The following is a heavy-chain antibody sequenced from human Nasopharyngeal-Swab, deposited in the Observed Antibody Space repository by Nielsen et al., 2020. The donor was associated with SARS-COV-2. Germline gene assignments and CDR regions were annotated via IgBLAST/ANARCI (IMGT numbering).Heavy chain of an antibody. D-gene: IGHD1-26*01. CDR2: ISYDGSNK. J-gene: IGHJ4*02. CDR3: VRAGYSGTYGLFDY. CDR1: GFPFRSYG. V-gene: IGHV3-30*03. Sequence: GESLKISCAASGFPFRSYGMHWVRQAPGKGLEWVAVISYDGSNKYYADSVKGRFTISRDNAKNTLYLQMNNLRVEDTGVYYCVRAGYSGTYGLFDYWGQGTLVTVSS.